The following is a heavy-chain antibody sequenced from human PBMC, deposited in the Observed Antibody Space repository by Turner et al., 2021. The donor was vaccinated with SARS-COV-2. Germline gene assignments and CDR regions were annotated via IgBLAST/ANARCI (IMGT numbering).Heavy chain of an antibody. J-gene: IGHJ6*02. CDR3: AKDLTFIVVNDVVDA. V-gene: IGHV3-23*01. Sequence: EVQLLESGGGLVQPGGSLRLSCTASGFIFNNYAMSWVRQAPGKGLEWVAAISGTGGNTYYADSAKGRFTISRDNSKNTQYLQMNSLGAEDTALYYCAKDLTFIVVNDVVDAWGQGTTVTVSS. CDR1: GFIFNNYA. D-gene: IGHD2-2*01. CDR2: ISGTGGNT.